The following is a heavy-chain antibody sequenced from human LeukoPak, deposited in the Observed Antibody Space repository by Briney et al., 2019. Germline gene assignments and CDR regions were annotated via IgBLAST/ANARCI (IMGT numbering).Heavy chain of an antibody. D-gene: IGHD6-13*01. V-gene: IGHV1-2*02. J-gene: IGHJ6*02. CDR3: ARVRSYSSSWYFDYYYGMDV. CDR1: GYTFTGYY. CDR2: INPNSGGT. Sequence: GASVKVSCKASGYTFTGYYMHWVRQAPGQGLEWMGWINPNSGGTNYAQKFQGRVTMTRDTSISTAYMELSRLRSDDTAVYYCARVRSYSSSWYFDYYYGMDVWGQGTTVTVSS.